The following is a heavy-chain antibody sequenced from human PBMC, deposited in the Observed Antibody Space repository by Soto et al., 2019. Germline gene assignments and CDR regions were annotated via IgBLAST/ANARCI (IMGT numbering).Heavy chain of an antibody. D-gene: IGHD1-26*01. V-gene: IGHV3-48*01. Sequence: EVQLVESGGGLVQPGGSLRLSCAASGLTVISYSRNWVRQAPGKGLEWVSYISSSSSTIYSADSVKGRFTITRDNDMNSMYLQMNSLRAEDTAVYYCARVQDGRYDYWGQGTLVTVSS. CDR2: ISSSSSTI. CDR3: ARVQDGRYDY. J-gene: IGHJ4*02. CDR1: GLTVISYS.